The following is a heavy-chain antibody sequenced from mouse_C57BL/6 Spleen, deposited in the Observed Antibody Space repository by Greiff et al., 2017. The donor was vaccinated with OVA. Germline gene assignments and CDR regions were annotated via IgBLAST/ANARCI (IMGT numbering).Heavy chain of an antibody. D-gene: IGHD2-3*01. V-gene: IGHV1-64*01. CDR2: IHPNSGST. CDR3: ARGENGYYDFFDY. CDR1: GYTFTSYW. J-gene: IGHJ2*01. Sequence: QVQLQQSGAELVKPGASVKLSCKASGYTFTSYWMHWVKQRPGQGLEWIGMIHPNSGSTNYNEKFKSKATLTVDKSSSTAYMQLSSLTSEDSAVYYCARGENGYYDFFDYWGQGTTLTVSS.